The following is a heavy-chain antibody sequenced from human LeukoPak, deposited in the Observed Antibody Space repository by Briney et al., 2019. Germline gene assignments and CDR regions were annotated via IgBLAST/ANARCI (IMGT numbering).Heavy chain of an antibody. CDR2: ISAYNGNT. Sequence: GASVKVSCKASGYTFTSYGISWVRQAPGQGLEWMGWISAYNGNTNYAQKLQGRVTMTTDTSTSTAYMELRSLRSDDTAVYYCARSYYDILTGYQRDWDYYYYMDVWGKGTTVTISS. CDR3: ARSYYDILTGYQRDWDYYYYMDV. J-gene: IGHJ6*03. V-gene: IGHV1-18*01. CDR1: GYTFTSYG. D-gene: IGHD3-9*01.